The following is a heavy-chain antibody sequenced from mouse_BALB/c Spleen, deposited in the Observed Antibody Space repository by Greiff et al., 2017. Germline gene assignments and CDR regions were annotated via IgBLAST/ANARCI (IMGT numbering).Heavy chain of an antibody. D-gene: IGHD1-2*01. CDR1: GFTFSNYW. J-gene: IGHJ3*01. CDR2: IRLKSNNYAT. Sequence: EVKLVESGGGLVQPGGSMKLSCVASGFTFSNYWMNWVRQSPEKGLEWVAEIRLKSNNYATHYAESVKGRFTISRDDSKSSVYLQMNNLRAEDTGIYYCTTTATGFAYWGQGTLVTVSA. V-gene: IGHV6-6*02. CDR3: TTTATGFAY.